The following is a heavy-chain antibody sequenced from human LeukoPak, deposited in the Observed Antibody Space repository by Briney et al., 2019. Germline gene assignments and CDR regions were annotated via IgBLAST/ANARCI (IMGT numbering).Heavy chain of an antibody. D-gene: IGHD6-13*01. V-gene: IGHV3-21*01. CDR3: ARDSDTYSSSWFYFDY. CDR2: ISSSDTYI. Sequence: GGSLRLSCAASGFTFSSYSMNWVRQAPGKGLEWVSSISSSDTYIYHADSVKGRFTISRDNSKNTLYLQMNSLRAEDTAVYYCARDSDTYSSSWFYFDYWGQGTLLTVSS. CDR1: GFTFSSYS. J-gene: IGHJ4*02.